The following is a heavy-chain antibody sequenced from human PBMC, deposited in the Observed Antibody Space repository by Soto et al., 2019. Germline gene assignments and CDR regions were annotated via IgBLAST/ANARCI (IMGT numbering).Heavy chain of an antibody. CDR3: ASSSTTGTTTKEWGLPYYYYMDV. CDR1: GYSFTSYW. CDR2: IYPGDSDT. D-gene: IGHD1-1*01. V-gene: IGHV5-51*01. Sequence: GESLKISCKGSGYSFTSYWIGWVRQMPGKGLEWMGIIYPGDSDTRYSPSFQGQVTISADKSISTAYLQWSSLKASDTAMYYCASSSTTGTTTKEWGLPYYYYMDVWGKGTTVTVSS. J-gene: IGHJ6*03.